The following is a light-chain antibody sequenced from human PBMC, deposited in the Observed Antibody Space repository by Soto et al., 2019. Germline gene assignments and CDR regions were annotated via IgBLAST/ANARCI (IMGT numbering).Light chain of an antibody. Sequence: EIVMTQSPATLSVSPGERATLSCRASQSVSSNLAWYQQEPGQAPRLLIYGASTRATGIPARFSGSGSGTDVTLTITSLQSEDFAVYYCQQYNNWPLYTFCQGTKLEIK. J-gene: IGKJ2*01. CDR2: GAS. CDR1: QSVSSN. CDR3: QQYNNWPLYT. V-gene: IGKV3-15*01.